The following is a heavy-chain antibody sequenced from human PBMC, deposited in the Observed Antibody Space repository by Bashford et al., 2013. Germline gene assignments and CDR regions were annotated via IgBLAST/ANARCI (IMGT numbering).Heavy chain of an antibody. CDR2: ISTYNDNT. J-gene: IGHJ4*02. Sequence: ASVKVSCKTSGYTFSYYGISWVRQAPGQGLEWMGWISTYNDNTDSAQKFQGRVTITADKSTSTAYMELSSLRSEDTAVYYCARDRRFLRGVFDYWGQGTLVTVSS. D-gene: IGHD2/OR15-2a*01. CDR1: GYTFSYYG. V-gene: IGHV1-18*01. CDR3: ARDRRFLRGVFDY.